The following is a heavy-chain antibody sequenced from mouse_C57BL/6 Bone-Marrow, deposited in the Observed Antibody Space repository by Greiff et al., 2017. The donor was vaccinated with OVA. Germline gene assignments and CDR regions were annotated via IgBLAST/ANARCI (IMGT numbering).Heavy chain of an antibody. Sequence: EVQRVESGEGLVKPGGSLKLSCAASGFTFSSYAMSWVRQTPEKRLEWVAYISSGGDYLYYADTVKGRFTISRDNARNTLYLQMSSLKSEDTAMYYCTRDSWDYDGYFDVGGTGTTVTVSA. D-gene: IGHD2-4*01. CDR2: ISSGGDYL. J-gene: IGHJ1*03. CDR1: GFTFSSYA. V-gene: IGHV5-9-1*02. CDR3: TRDSWDYDGYFDV.